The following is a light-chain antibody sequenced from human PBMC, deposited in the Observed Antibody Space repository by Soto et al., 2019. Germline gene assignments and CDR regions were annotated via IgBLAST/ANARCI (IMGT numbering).Light chain of an antibody. V-gene: IGKV1-27*01. CDR2: GAS. Sequence: QLTQSPSSLSASVGDRVTITCRASQGIRTDLGWYQQSPGKAPKVLIVGASTLQSGVPSRFSGSGSGTDFTLTISSLQPEDVATYYCQKCGSAPFTFGGGTKVDIK. J-gene: IGKJ4*01. CDR3: QKCGSAPFT. CDR1: QGIRTD.